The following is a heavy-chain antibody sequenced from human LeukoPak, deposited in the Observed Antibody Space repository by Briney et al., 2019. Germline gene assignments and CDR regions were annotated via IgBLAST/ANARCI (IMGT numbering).Heavy chain of an antibody. J-gene: IGHJ4*02. V-gene: IGHV3-23*01. Sequence: GGSLRLSCAASGFTFSSYAMSWVRQAPGKGLEWVSGISGSGGTTYYADSVKGRFTISRDNSKNTLYLQMNSLRAEDTAVYYCAREGDSYSSDWSSFDYWGQGTLVTVSS. D-gene: IGHD6-19*01. CDR1: GFTFSSYA. CDR2: ISGSGGTT. CDR3: AREGDSYSSDWSSFDY.